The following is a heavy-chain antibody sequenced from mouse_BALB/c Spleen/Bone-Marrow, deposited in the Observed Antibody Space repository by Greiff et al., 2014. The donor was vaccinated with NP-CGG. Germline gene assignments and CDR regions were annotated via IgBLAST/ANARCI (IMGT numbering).Heavy chain of an antibody. D-gene: IGHD2-1*01. CDR2: IYPYNGVT. J-gene: IGHJ2*01. CDR1: GYTFTDYN. CDR3: ARGLWGNYYFDY. Sequence: VQLKQSGPELVKPGASVKMSCKASGYTFTDYNIHWVKQSHGKSLEWIGYIYPYNGVTGYNQKFKTKATLTVDNSSITAYMERRSLTSEDSAVYYCARGLWGNYYFDYWGQGTTLTVSS. V-gene: IGHV1S29*02.